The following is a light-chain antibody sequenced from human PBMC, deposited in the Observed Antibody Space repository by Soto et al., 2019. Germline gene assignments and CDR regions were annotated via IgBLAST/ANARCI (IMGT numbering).Light chain of an antibody. J-gene: IGKJ2*01. CDR1: QSVSSNY. V-gene: IGKV3-20*01. CDR2: GVT. CDR3: QQYGDSRYT. Sequence: ETVLTQSPGTLSLSPGDRATLSCRASQSVSSNYLAWYQQIPGQAPRLLMYGVTNRATGIPDRFSGSGSVTDFTLTISRLEPEDFAVYYCQQYGDSRYTFGQGTKLEIK.